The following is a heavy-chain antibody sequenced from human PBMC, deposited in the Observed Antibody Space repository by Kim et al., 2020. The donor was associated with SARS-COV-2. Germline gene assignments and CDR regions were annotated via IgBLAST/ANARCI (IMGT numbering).Heavy chain of an antibody. D-gene: IGHD6-19*01. J-gene: IGHJ4*02. CDR3: AKENSSGWYYFDY. CDR1: GFTFSSYG. V-gene: IGHV3-30*18. Sequence: GGSLRLSCAASGFTFSSYGMHWVRQAPGKGLEWVAVISYDGSNKYYADSVKGRFTISRDNSKNTLYLQMNSLRAEDTAVYYCAKENSSGWYYFDYWGQGTWSPSPQ. CDR2: ISYDGSNK.